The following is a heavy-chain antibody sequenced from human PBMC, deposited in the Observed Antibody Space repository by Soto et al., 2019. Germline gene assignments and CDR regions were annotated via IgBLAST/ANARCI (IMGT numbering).Heavy chain of an antibody. V-gene: IGHV3-48*03. Sequence: PGGSLRLSCAASGFSFSDYEMNWVRQAPGKGLEWVSYSSRSGSTIAYADSVKGRFTISRDYAKTSLYLQMNSLRVEDTAVYYCAIGYYSKKFDYWGQGTLVTVSS. D-gene: IGHD3-22*01. CDR1: GFSFSDYE. CDR2: SSRSGSTI. J-gene: IGHJ4*02. CDR3: AIGYYSKKFDY.